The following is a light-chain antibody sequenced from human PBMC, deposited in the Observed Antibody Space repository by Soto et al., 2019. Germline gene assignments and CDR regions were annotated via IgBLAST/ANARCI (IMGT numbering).Light chain of an antibody. Sequence: DIQMTQSPSSLSASVGDRVTITCRASQSISSYLNWYQQKPGKAPKLLIYAASSLQSGVPSRFSRSGSGTDFTLTISSLQPEDFATYYCQQSHSTPRTFGQGTKVDIK. J-gene: IGKJ1*01. CDR1: QSISSY. CDR2: AAS. V-gene: IGKV1-39*01. CDR3: QQSHSTPRT.